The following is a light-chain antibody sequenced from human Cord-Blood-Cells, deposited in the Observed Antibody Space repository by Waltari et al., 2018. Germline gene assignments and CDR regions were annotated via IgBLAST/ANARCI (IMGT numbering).Light chain of an antibody. CDR3: QQSYSTPPT. CDR1: QSISSY. CDR2: AAS. V-gene: IGKV1-39*01. J-gene: IGKJ4*01. Sequence: DIQMTQSPSSLSASVGDSVTITCRASQSISSYLNWYQQKPGKAPKLLIYAASSVQSGVPSRFSGSGSGTDFTLTISSLQPEDFATYYCQQSYSTPPTFGGGTKVEIK.